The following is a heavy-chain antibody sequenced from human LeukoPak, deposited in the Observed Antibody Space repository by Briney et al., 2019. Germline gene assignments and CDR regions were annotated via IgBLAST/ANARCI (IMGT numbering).Heavy chain of an antibody. CDR1: GFTFSSYG. J-gene: IGHJ4*02. Sequence: QTGGSLRLSCAASGFTFSSYGMHWVRQAPGKGLEWVAVISYDGSNKYYADSVKGRFTISRDNSKNTLYLQMNSLRAEDTAVYYCANLMRSYYDYWGQGTLVTVSS. CDR2: ISYDGSNK. V-gene: IGHV3-30*18. CDR3: ANLMRSYYDY.